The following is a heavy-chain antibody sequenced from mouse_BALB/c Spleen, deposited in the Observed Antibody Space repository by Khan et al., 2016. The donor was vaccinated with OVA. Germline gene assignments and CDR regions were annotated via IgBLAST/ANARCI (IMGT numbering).Heavy chain of an antibody. Sequence: QIQMVQSGPELKKPGETVKISCKASGYTFTNYGMNWVKQSPGKALKWMGWINTYTGEPTYADDFKGRFAFSLETSASTAYLQINNLKNEDTATYFCARPPYFSYTRDHWGQGTSVTVSS. V-gene: IGHV9-3-1*01. J-gene: IGHJ4*01. CDR3: ARPPYFSYTRDH. D-gene: IGHD2-10*01. CDR2: INTYTGEP. CDR1: GYTFTNYG.